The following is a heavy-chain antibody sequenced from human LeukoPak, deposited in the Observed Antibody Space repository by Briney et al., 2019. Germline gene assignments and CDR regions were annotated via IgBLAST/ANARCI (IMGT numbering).Heavy chain of an antibody. CDR3: ARGRELLHFDY. J-gene: IGHJ4*02. Sequence: GGSLRLSCAASGFTVSSNYMSWVRQAPGKGLEWVSVIYSGGSTYYADSVKGRFTISRDNSKNTLYLQMNSLRAEDTAVYYWARGRELLHFDYWGQGTLVTVSS. CDR1: GFTVSSNY. D-gene: IGHD1-26*01. V-gene: IGHV3-66*02. CDR2: IYSGGST.